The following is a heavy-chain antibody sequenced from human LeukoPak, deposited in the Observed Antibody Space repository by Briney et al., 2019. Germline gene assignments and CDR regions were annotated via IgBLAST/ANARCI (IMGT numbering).Heavy chain of an antibody. CDR3: ARQGGWGYYDFWSGWKNYAWFDP. V-gene: IGHV4-34*10. CDR1: GGSFSGYH. J-gene: IGHJ5*02. D-gene: IGHD3-3*01. Sequence: SETLSLTCAVYGGSFSGYHWSWIRQPPGKGLEWIGDINHSGTTNSNPSLNSRTTISVDTSNNQYCTKLSSLTAADTAVYCWARQGGWGYYDFWSGWKNYAWFDPWGQGTLVSVSS. CDR2: INHSGTT.